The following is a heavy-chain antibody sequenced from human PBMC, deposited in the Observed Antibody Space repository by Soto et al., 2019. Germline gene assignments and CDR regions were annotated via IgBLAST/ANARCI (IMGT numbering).Heavy chain of an antibody. CDR2: ITGSSSNL. CDR3: AKGGAVYGLLTHDY. D-gene: IGHD3-9*01. Sequence: GGSLRLSCAGSGFTFGDSYMSWVRQAPGKGLEWVTTITGSSSNLYYTDSVKGRFPISRDNSRNILFLQMNSLTAEDTAVYYCAKGGAVYGLLTHDYWGQGTLVTVSS. CDR1: GFTFGDSY. V-gene: IGHV3-23*01. J-gene: IGHJ4*02.